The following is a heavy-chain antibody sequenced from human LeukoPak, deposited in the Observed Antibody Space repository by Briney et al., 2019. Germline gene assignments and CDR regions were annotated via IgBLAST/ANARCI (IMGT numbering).Heavy chain of an antibody. J-gene: IGHJ4*02. Sequence: GASVKVSCKASGYTFTSYDINWVRQAPGQGLEWMGIINPSGGSTSYAQKFQGRVTMTRDTSTSTVYMELSSLRSEDTAVYYCARDGTRWDSSGWYIPPTSIDYWGQGTLVTVSS. D-gene: IGHD6-19*01. CDR3: ARDGTRWDSSGWYIPPTSIDY. CDR2: INPSGGST. CDR1: GYTFTSYD. V-gene: IGHV1-46*01.